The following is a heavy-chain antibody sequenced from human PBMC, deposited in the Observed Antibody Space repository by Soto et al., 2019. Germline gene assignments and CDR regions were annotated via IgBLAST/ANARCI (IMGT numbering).Heavy chain of an antibody. D-gene: IGHD6-19*01. CDR3: ARGPRYSSGKRYFNY. Sequence: GESLKISCKGSGYSFTSYWIGWVRQMPGKGLEWMGIIYPGDSDTRYSPSFQGQVTISADKSISTAYLQWSSLKASDTAMYYCARGPRYSSGKRYFNYWGPGTLVTVSS. CDR1: GYSFTSYW. CDR2: IYPGDSDT. V-gene: IGHV5-51*01. J-gene: IGHJ4*02.